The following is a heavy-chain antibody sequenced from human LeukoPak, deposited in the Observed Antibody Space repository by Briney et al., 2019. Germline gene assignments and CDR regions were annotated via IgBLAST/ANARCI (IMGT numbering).Heavy chain of an antibody. CDR1: GFTFSGSA. Sequence: PGGSLRLSCAASGFTFSGSAMHWVRQASGKGLEWVGRIRSKANNYATANTASVKGRFTISRDDSKSTAYLQMHSLKTDDTAVYYCTRRYGSGSYYFDYWSQGTLVTVSS. V-gene: IGHV3-73*01. D-gene: IGHD3-10*01. CDR3: TRRYGSGSYYFDY. CDR2: IRSKANNYAT. J-gene: IGHJ4*02.